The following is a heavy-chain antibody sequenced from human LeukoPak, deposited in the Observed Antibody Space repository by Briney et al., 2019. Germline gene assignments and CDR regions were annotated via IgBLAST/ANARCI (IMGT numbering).Heavy chain of an antibody. J-gene: IGHJ5*02. D-gene: IGHD2-2*01. V-gene: IGHV3-9*03. Sequence: GINWNSGTIGYADSVKGRFTISRDKAKKSLYLQMNSPRAEDMALYYCAKGSCSSTSCYFWFDPWGQGTLVTVSS. CDR2: INWNSGTI. CDR3: AKGSCSSTSCYFWFDP.